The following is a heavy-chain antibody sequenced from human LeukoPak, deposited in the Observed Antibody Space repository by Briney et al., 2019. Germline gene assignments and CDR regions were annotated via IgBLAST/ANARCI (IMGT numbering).Heavy chain of an antibody. CDR2: ISSSSSTI. V-gene: IGHV3-48*01. CDR1: GFTFSSYS. CDR3: ARHGGPPAPIGY. Sequence: QPWGALRLSCAAPGFTFSSYSMNWVRQAPGKGLEWVSYISSSSSTIYYADSVKGRFTISRDNAKNSLYLQMNSLRAEDTAVYYCARHGGPPAPIGYWGQGTLVTVSS. D-gene: IGHD2-2*01. J-gene: IGHJ4*02.